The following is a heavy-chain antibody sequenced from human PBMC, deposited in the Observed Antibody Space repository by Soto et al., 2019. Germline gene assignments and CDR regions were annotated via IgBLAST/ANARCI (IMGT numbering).Heavy chain of an antibody. D-gene: IGHD3-9*01. V-gene: IGHV4-30-4*01. CDR1: GDSIRSGNHY. J-gene: IGHJ6*02. CDR3: ARVDLLTVYRCMDV. CDR2: IYYSGST. Sequence: SSETLSLTCTVSGDSIRSGNHYWSWIRQPPGKGLEWIGYIYYSGSTYYSPSLKSRVTISVDTSKKQISLKLNSVTAADTAVYYRARVDLLTVYRCMDVWGQGTTVSVSS.